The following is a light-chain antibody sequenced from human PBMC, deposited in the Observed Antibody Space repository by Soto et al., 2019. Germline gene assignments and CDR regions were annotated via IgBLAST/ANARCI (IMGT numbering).Light chain of an antibody. CDR3: AAWDDSLNGVV. V-gene: IGLV1-44*01. CDR2: SNN. Sequence: QSVLTQPPSASGTPGQRVTISCSGSSSNIGSYTVNWYQQLPGAAPKLLIYSNNQRPSGVPDRFSGSKSGTSASLGISGLQSEDEADYYCAAWDDSLNGVVFGGGTKLTVL. CDR1: SSNIGSYT. J-gene: IGLJ2*01.